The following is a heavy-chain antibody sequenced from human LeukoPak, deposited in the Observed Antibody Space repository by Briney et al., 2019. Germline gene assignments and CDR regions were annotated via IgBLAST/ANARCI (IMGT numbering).Heavy chain of an antibody. CDR3: ARYRGASGYHFDY. J-gene: IGHJ4*02. Sequence: SETLSLTCAVYGGSFSGYYWSWIRQPPGKGLEWIGEISHSGSTNYNPSLKSRVTISVDTSKNQFSLKLSSVTAADTAMYYCARYRGASGYHFDYWGQGTLVTVSS. CDR1: GGSFSGYY. D-gene: IGHD5-12*01. CDR2: ISHSGST. V-gene: IGHV4-34*01.